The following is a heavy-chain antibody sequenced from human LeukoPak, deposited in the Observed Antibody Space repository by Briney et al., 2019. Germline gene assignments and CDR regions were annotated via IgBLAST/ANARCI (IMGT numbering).Heavy chain of an antibody. Sequence: SETLSLTCAVYGGSFSGYYWIWIRQPPGKGLEWIGEINHSGSTNYNPSLKSRVTISVDTSKNQFSLKLSSVTAADTAVYYCARHPFVYGSGRGFDPWGQGTLVTVSS. J-gene: IGHJ5*02. D-gene: IGHD3-10*01. CDR1: GGSFSGYY. CDR3: ARHPFVYGSGRGFDP. V-gene: IGHV4-34*01. CDR2: INHSGST.